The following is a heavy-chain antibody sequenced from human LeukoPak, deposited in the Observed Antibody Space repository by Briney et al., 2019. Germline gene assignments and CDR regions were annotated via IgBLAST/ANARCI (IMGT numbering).Heavy chain of an antibody. CDR1: GYTFTSYY. CDR3: ARETPYCGGDCYSSYYFDY. J-gene: IGHJ4*02. V-gene: IGHV1-46*01. Sequence: ASVKVSCKASGYTFTSYYMRWVRQAPGQGLEWMGIINPSGGSTSYAQKFQGRVTMTRDTSTSTVYMELSSLRSEDTAVYYCARETPYCGGDCYSSYYFDYWGQGTLVTVSS. CDR2: INPSGGST. D-gene: IGHD2-21*02.